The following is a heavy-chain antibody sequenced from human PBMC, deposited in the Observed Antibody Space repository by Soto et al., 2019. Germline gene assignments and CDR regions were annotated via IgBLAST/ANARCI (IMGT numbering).Heavy chain of an antibody. V-gene: IGHV4-31*03. Sequence: QVQLQESGPGLVKPSQTLSLTCTVSGGSISSGGYYWSWIRQHPGKGLEWIGYIYYSGSTYYNPSLKSRVTISVDTSKNQFSLKLSSVTAADTAVYYCARERRIGYCTNGVCPDNHFDYWGQGTLVTVSS. D-gene: IGHD2-8*01. CDR2: IYYSGST. J-gene: IGHJ4*02. CDR3: ARERRIGYCTNGVCPDNHFDY. CDR1: GGSISSGGYY.